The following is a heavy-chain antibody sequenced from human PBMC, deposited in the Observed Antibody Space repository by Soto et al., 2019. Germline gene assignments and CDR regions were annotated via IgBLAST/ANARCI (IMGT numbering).Heavy chain of an antibody. V-gene: IGHV1-69*12. CDR2: LIPIFGTA. CDR1: GGTFSSYA. D-gene: IGHD3-10*01. Sequence: QVQLVQSGAEVKKPGSSVKVSCKASGGTFSSYAISWVRQAPGQGLEWMGGLIPIFGTANYAQKFQCRVKITADESTSQVSMELSSLRSAATAVYFCARYDYSGCGRYYNPKGSFDYWGQGTLVTVSS. J-gene: IGHJ4*02. CDR3: ARYDYSGCGRYYNPKGSFDY.